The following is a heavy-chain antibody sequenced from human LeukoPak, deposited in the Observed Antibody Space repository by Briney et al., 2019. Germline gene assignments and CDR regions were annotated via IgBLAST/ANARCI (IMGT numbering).Heavy chain of an antibody. CDR1: GGSISSGGYS. Sequence: SETLSLTCAASGGSISSGGYSWSWIRQPPGKGLEWIGYIYHSGSTYYNPSLRSRVTIPLDRSRNQFSLKLSSVTAADTAVYYCARGGYGELPYYYYAMDVWGQGTTVTVSS. J-gene: IGHJ6*02. CDR2: IYHSGST. V-gene: IGHV4-30-2*01. CDR3: ARGGYGELPYYYYAMDV. D-gene: IGHD3-10*01.